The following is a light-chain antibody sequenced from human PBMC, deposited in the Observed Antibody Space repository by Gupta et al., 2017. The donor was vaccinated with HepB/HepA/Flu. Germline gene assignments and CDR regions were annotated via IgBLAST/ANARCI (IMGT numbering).Light chain of an antibody. Sequence: QSALTQPPSVSGSPGQSVTISCTGTSCDVGGYNYVHWYQQHPGTAPKLIIYDVSKRPSGVPHDFSGAKTGDTSALTISGVQADEEADYYCCSYADSYTCGVVFGGGTKLTVL. CDR2: DVS. V-gene: IGLV2-11*01. J-gene: IGLJ2*01. CDR3: CSYADSYTCGVV. CDR1: SCDVGGYNY.